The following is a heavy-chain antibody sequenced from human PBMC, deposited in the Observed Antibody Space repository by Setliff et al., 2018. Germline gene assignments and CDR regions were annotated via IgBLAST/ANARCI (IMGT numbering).Heavy chain of an antibody. CDR1: GYSISSGYY. J-gene: IGHJ6*02. D-gene: IGHD2-21*01. CDR3: TKEYVVISFVANTHSHYGMDV. V-gene: IGHV4-38-2*02. CDR2: IYTSGTT. Sequence: SETLSLTCDVSGYSISSGYYWGWIRQSAERGLEWIGHIYTSGTTDYSPSFKSRVSISADTSKNLVSLKLHSVTAADTAVYYCTKEYVVISFVANTHSHYGMDVWGQGTTVTVSS.